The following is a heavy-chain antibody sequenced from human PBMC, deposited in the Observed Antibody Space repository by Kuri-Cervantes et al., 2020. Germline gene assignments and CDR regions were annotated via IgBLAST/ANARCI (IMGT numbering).Heavy chain of an antibody. V-gene: IGHV3-48*02. CDR3: SRDFFALGDYGGNSMSYFDY. J-gene: IGHJ4*02. CDR2: ISSSSSTI. Sequence: GESLKISCAASGFTFSSYSMNWVRQAPGKGLEWVSYISSSSSTIYYADSVKGRFTITRDNAKNSLYLQMNSLRDEDTAVYYCSRDFFALGDYGGNSMSYFDYWGQGTLVTVSS. D-gene: IGHD4-23*01. CDR1: GFTFSSYS.